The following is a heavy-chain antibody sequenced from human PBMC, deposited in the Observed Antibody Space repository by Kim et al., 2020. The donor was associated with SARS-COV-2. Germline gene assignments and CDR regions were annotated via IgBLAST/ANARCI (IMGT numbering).Heavy chain of an antibody. CDR1: GGTFSSYA. D-gene: IGHD3-16*01. V-gene: IGHV1-69*13. CDR2: IIPIFGTS. CDR3: EGGSYGYYGMDV. Sequence: SVKVSCKASGGTFSSYAISWVRQAPGQGLEWMGGIIPIFGTSNYAQKFQGRVPITADESTSTAYMELSSLRSEDTAVYYCEGGSYGYYGMDVWGQGTTVTVSS. J-gene: IGHJ6*02.